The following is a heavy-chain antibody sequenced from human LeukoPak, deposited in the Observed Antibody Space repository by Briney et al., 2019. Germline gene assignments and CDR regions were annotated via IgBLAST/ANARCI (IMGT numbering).Heavy chain of an antibody. CDR2: ISTYNGNT. CDR3: ARDRMDTGTYFEY. J-gene: IGHJ4*02. V-gene: IGHV1-18*01. CDR1: GYTFTTYG. Sequence: ASVKVSCKSSGYTFTTYGITWVRQAPGQGLEWMGWISTYNGNTNYAQKLQGRVTMTTDTSTSTAYMELRSLRSDDTAMYYCARDRMDTGTYFEYWGQGTLVTVSS. D-gene: IGHD5-18*01.